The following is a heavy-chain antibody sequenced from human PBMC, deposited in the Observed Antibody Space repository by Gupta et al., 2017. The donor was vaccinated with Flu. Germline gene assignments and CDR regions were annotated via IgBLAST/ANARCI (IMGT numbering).Heavy chain of an antibody. V-gene: IGHV4-30-4*01. Sequence: SLIRQPPGKGLEWIGYIYYSGSTYYNPSLKSRVTISVDTSKNQFSLKLSSVTAADTAVYYCARAYWGYYMDVWGKGTTVTVSS. CDR2: IYYSGST. J-gene: IGHJ6*03. D-gene: IGHD3-16*01. CDR3: ARAYWGYYMDV.